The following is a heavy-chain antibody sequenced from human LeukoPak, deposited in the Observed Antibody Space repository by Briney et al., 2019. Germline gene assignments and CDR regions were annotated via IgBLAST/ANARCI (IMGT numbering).Heavy chain of an antibody. J-gene: IGHJ4*02. D-gene: IGHD2-15*01. Sequence: GGSLILSWAASGFTFSTYSMNWVRQAPGKGLEWVSDISSSSTTKYHADPVKGRFTISRDNAESSLYLQMNSLRDQDTAMYYYARDPLGVVVVGTESDYWGQGTQVTVSS. CDR3: ARDPLGVVVVGTESDY. CDR1: GFTFSTYS. V-gene: IGHV3-48*02. CDR2: ISSSSTTK.